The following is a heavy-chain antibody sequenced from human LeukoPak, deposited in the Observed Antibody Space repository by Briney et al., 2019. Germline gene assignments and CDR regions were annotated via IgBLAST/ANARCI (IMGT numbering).Heavy chain of an antibody. CDR2: INPNSGGT. CDR3: ARAREQQQLVTWFDP. J-gene: IGHJ5*02. V-gene: IGHV1-2*02. D-gene: IGHD6-13*01. Sequence: ASVKVSCKASGYTFTGYYMHWVRQAPGQGLEWMGWINPNSGGTNYAQKFQGRVTMTRDTSISTAYMELSRLRSDDTAVYCCARAREQQQLVTWFDPWGQGTLVTVSS. CDR1: GYTFTGYY.